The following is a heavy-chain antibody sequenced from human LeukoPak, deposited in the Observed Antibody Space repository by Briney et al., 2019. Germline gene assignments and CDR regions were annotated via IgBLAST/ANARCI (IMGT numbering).Heavy chain of an antibody. CDR1: GFTFSSYG. V-gene: IGHV3-30*02. CDR3: AKVRGYSSSPGGPDAFDI. Sequence: GGSLRLSCAASGFTFSSYGMHWVRQAPGKGLEWVAFIRYGGSNKYYADSVKGRFTISRDNSKDTLYLQMNSLRAEDTAVYYCAKVRGYSSSPGGPDAFDIWGQGTMVTVSS. J-gene: IGHJ3*02. D-gene: IGHD6-6*01. CDR2: IRYGGSNK.